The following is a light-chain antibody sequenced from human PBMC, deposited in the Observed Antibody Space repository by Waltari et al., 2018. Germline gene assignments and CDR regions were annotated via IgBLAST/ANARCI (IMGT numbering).Light chain of an antibody. CDR3: SSYTISGTVV. CDR2: DVS. CDR1: SGDDYDYVY. V-gene: IGLV2-14*01. Sequence: SALTQPASVSGSPGQSITISCTGSSGDDYDYVYVSWYQQYPGRAPKLIIYDVSERPSGVSNPFSGSKSGSTASLTISGLQAEDEADYYCSSYTISGTVVFGGGTKLTVL. J-gene: IGLJ2*01.